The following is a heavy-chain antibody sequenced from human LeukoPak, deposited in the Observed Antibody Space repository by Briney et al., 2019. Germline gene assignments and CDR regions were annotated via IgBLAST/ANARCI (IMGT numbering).Heavy chain of an antibody. CDR2: INAGNGDT. D-gene: IGHD1-26*01. J-gene: IGHJ4*02. V-gene: IGHV1-3*01. CDR3: ARYSSGSYFDY. CDR1: GYTFTSYA. Sequence: ASVKVSCKASGYTFTSYAMHWVRQAPGQRLEWMGWINAGNGDTKYSQKFQGRVTITRDTSASTAYMELSSLRSEDTAVYYCARYSSGSYFDYWGQGTLVTVSS.